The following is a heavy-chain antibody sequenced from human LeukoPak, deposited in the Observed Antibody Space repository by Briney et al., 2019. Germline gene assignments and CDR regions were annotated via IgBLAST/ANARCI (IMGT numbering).Heavy chain of an antibody. D-gene: IGHD3-22*01. Sequence: GGSLRLSCAASGFTFSSYGMHWVRQAPGKGLEWVAVISYDGSNKYYADSVKGRFTISRDNSKNTLYLQMNSLRAEDTAVYYCAKDHSSGTFDYWGQGTLVTVSS. J-gene: IGHJ4*02. CDR3: AKDHSSGTFDY. V-gene: IGHV3-30*18. CDR2: ISYDGSNK. CDR1: GFTFSSYG.